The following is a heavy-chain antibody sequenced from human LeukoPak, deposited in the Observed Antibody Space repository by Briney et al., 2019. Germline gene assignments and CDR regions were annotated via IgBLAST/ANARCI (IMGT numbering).Heavy chain of an antibody. J-gene: IGHJ4*02. CDR3: ARFMVRGVYARDN. D-gene: IGHD3-10*01. V-gene: IGHV4-31*03. CDR1: GGSISSGGYY. CDR2: IYYSGST. Sequence: SETLSLTCTVSGGSISSGGYYWSWIRQHPGKGLEWIGYIYYSGSTYYNPSLKSRVTISVDTSKNQFSLKLSSVTAADTAVYYCARFMVRGVYARDNWGQGTLVTVSS.